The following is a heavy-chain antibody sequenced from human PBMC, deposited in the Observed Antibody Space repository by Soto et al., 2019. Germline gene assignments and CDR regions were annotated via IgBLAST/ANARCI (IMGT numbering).Heavy chain of an antibody. D-gene: IGHD3-22*01. V-gene: IGHV3-23*01. J-gene: IGHJ4*02. CDR1: GFTFSSYA. CDR2: ISGSGGST. Sequence: EVQLLESGGGLVQPGGSLRLSCAASGFTFSSYAMSWVRQAPGKGLEWVSAISGSGGSTYYAGSVKGRFIISRDNSKNTLYLQMNSMRAEDTAVYYCAKFSDDSSGYYHGYWGQGTLVTVSS. CDR3: AKFSDDSSGYYHGY.